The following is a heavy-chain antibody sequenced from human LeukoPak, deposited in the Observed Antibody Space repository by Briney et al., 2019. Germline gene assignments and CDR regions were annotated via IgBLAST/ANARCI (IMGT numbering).Heavy chain of an antibody. J-gene: IGHJ4*02. V-gene: IGHV1-69*13. Sequence: SVKVSCKASGGTFSSHAISWVRQAPGQGLEWMGGIIPIFGTANYAQKFEGRVTITADESTSTAYMELSSLRSEDTAVYYCARGHSDYFDYWGQGTLVTVSS. CDR2: IIPIFGTA. D-gene: IGHD6-13*01. CDR1: GGTFSSHA. CDR3: ARGHSDYFDY.